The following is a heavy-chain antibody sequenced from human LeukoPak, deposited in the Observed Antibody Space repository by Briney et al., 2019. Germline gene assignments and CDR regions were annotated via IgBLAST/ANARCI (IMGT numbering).Heavy chain of an antibody. CDR2: ISHSGSTI. CDR3: ARSLDGSRAEYFQH. CDR1: GYMLSDYY. Sequence: GGSLRLSCAASGYMLSDYYMSWIRQAPEKGLEWLSYISHSGSTIYYADSVKGRFTISRDNAKNSLYLQMNSLRAEDTAVYYCARSLDGSRAEYFQHWGQGTLVTVSS. V-gene: IGHV3-11*04. J-gene: IGHJ1*01. D-gene: IGHD6-13*01.